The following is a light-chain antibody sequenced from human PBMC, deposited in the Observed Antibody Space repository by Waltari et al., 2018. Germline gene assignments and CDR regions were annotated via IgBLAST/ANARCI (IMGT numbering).Light chain of an antibody. CDR3: QHYNTYSRSIT. CDR2: KAS. V-gene: IGKV1-5*03. Sequence: DIQMTQSPSTLSASVGDRVTLACRASQSISSWLAWYQQKPGKAPKLLIYKASTLESGVPSRFSGSGSGTEFTLTISSLQPDDFATYYCQHYNTYSRSITFGQGTRLEIQ. J-gene: IGKJ5*01. CDR1: QSISSW.